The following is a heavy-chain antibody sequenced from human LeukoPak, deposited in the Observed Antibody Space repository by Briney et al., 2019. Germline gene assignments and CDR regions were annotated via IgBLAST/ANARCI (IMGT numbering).Heavy chain of an antibody. J-gene: IGHJ6*03. CDR3: AKDSYYDSSGYLNYYMDV. CDR2: IWYDGSNK. D-gene: IGHD3-22*01. Sequence: GGSLRLSCAASGFTFSSYGMHWVRQAPGKGLEWVAVIWYDGSNKYYADSVKGRFTISRVNSKNTLYLQMNSLRAEDTAVYYCAKDSYYDSSGYLNYYMDVWGKGTTVTVSS. V-gene: IGHV3-33*06. CDR1: GFTFSSYG.